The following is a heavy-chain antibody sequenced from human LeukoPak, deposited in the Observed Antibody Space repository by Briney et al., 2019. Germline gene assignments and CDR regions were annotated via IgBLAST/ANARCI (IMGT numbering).Heavy chain of an antibody. D-gene: IGHD1-7*01. J-gene: IGHJ3*02. CDR1: GLTSTGYS. CDR3: ARLLRGGTSGYAFDI. CDR2: ISSSSDYI. V-gene: IGHV3-21*01. Sequence: PGGSLRLSCVVSGLTSTGYSMTWVRQAPGKGLEWVSSISSSSDYIFYADSVKGRFTISRDKAKNSLYLQMNSLGAEDTAVYYCARLLRGGTSGYAFDIWGQGTGVTVSS.